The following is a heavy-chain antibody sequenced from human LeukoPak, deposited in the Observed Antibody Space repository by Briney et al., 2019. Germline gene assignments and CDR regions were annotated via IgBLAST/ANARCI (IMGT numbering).Heavy chain of an antibody. CDR2: IIPIFGTA. D-gene: IGHD3-22*01. J-gene: IGHJ4*02. CDR1: GGTFSNYA. Sequence: ASVKVSCKASGGTFSNYAISWVRQAPGQGLEWMGGIIPIFGTANYAQKFQGRVTITADESTSTAYMELSSLRSEDTAVYYCARAMIVVVSPYFDYWGQGTLVTVSS. V-gene: IGHV1-69*13. CDR3: ARAMIVVVSPYFDY.